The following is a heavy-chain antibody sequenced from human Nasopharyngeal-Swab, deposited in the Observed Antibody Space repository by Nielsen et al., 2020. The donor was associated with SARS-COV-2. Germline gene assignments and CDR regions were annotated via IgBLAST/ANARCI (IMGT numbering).Heavy chain of an antibody. D-gene: IGHD5-12*01. J-gene: IGHJ6*02. CDR2: INPNSGGT. V-gene: IGHV1-2*04. CDR1: GYTFTGYY. Sequence: ASVKVSCKASGYTFTGYYMHWVRQDPGQGLEWMGWINPNSGGTNYAQKFQGWVTMTRDTSISTAYMELSRLRSEDTAVYYCARRRGYSAYDYGMDVWGQGTTVTVSS. CDR3: ARRRGYSAYDYGMDV.